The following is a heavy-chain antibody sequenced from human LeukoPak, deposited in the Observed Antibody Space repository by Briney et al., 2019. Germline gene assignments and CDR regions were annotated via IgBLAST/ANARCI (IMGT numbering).Heavy chain of an antibody. J-gene: IGHJ6*03. CDR3: ARDRGPIVLMDV. D-gene: IGHD2-15*01. CDR2: IYYSGST. Sequence: SETLSLTCTVSGGSISSYYWSWIRQPPGKGLEWIGYIYYSGSTNYNPSLKSRVTISVDTSKNQFSLKLSPVTAADTAVYYCARDRGPIVLMDVWGKGTTVTVSS. CDR1: GGSISSYY. V-gene: IGHV4-59*01.